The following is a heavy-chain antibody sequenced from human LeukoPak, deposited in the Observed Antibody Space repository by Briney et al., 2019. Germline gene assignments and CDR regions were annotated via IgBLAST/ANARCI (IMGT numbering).Heavy chain of an antibody. CDR1: GYTFTSYY. V-gene: IGHV1-46*01. CDR3: ARTTLLGIAVAGYFDY. CDR2: INPSGGST. D-gene: IGHD6-19*01. Sequence: GASVKVSCKASGYTFTSYYMHWVRQAPGQGLEWMGIINPSGGSTSYAQKFQGRVTMTRDTSTGTVYMELSSLRSDDTAVYYCARTTLLGIAVAGYFDYWGQGTLVTVSS. J-gene: IGHJ4*02.